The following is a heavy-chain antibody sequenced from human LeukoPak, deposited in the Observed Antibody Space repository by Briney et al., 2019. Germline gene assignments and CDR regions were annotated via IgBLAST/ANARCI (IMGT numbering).Heavy chain of an antibody. Sequence: GGSLRLSCAASGFTFSNYAISWVRQAPGEGLEWVSSISNAGDSTLHADSVKGRFTISRDNSKNTLYLQMSSLSAADTAVYYCANLYWGQGTLVTVSS. J-gene: IGHJ4*02. CDR1: GFTFSNYA. CDR2: ISNAGDST. V-gene: IGHV3-23*01. CDR3: ANLY.